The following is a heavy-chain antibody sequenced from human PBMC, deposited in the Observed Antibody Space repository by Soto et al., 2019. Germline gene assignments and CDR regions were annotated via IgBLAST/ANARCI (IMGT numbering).Heavy chain of an antibody. V-gene: IGHV4-59*11. Sequence: SEALSLTCVVSCGPLGGHYMSWIRQAPGKGLEWIGNVEHNGSNKTNPFPKSRVSTLIDTSDNHFSHMQRSVTGAETAVFFCGRRNYFVSSGYYRFDYWGQGTLVTVSS. CDR3: GRRNYFVSSGYYRFDY. D-gene: IGHD3-22*01. J-gene: IGHJ4*02. CDR2: VEHNGSN. CDR1: CGPLGGHY.